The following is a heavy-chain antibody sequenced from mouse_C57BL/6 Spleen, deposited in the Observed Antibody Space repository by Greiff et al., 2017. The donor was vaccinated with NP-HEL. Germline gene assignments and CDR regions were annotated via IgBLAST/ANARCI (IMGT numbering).Heavy chain of an antibody. Sequence: EVHLVESGGDLVKPGGSLKLSCAASGFTFSSYGMSWVRQTPDKRLEWVATISSGGSYTYYPDSVKGRFTISRDNAKNTLYLQMSSLKSEDTAMYYCARHITTVVDYAMDYWGQGTSVTVSS. V-gene: IGHV5-6*01. CDR3: ARHITTVVDYAMDY. J-gene: IGHJ4*01. CDR2: ISSGGSYT. CDR1: GFTFSSYG. D-gene: IGHD1-1*01.